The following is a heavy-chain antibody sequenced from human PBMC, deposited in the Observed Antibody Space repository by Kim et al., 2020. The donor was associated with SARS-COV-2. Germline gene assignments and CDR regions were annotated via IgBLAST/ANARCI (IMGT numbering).Heavy chain of an antibody. J-gene: IGHJ4*02. V-gene: IGHV4-34*13. D-gene: IGHD6-19*01. Sequence: TPALKSRVTISVDTSKNQFSLKLSSVTAADTAVYYCASHGYSSGWYGDYWGQGTLVTVSS. CDR3: ASHGYSSGWYGDY.